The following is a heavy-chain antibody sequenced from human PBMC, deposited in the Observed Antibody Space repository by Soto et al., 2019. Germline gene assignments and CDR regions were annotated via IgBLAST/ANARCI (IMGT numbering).Heavy chain of an antibody. V-gene: IGHV3-11*01. CDR1: GFTFSDYY. CDR2: ISSSGSTI. J-gene: IGHJ6*02. Sequence: GGSLRLSCAASGFTFSDYYMSWIRQAPGKGLEWVSYISSSGSTIYYADSVKGRFTISRDNAKNSLYLQMNSLRAEDTAVYYCARDTGLIAARRDYYYYGMDVWGQGTTVTVSS. CDR3: ARDTGLIAARRDYYYYGMDV. D-gene: IGHD6-6*01.